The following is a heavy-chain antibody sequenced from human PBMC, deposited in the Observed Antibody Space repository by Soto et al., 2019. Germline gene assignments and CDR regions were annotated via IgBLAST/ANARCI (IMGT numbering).Heavy chain of an antibody. Sequence: SETLSLTCTVSGGSISSYYWSWIRQPAGKGLEWIGRIYTSGSTNYNPSLKSRVTMSVDTSKNQFSLKLSSVTAADTAVYYCARDLTGGAAARNWFDPWGQGTLVTVSS. CDR2: IYTSGST. CDR1: GGSISSYY. CDR3: ARDLTGGAAARNWFDP. J-gene: IGHJ5*02. D-gene: IGHD6-13*01. V-gene: IGHV4-4*07.